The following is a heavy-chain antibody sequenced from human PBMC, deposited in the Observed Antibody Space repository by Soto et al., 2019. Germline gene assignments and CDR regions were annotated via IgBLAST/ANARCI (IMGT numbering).Heavy chain of an antibody. CDR3: ARQFPVYDYGDYAPSYYYYYMDV. D-gene: IGHD4-17*01. V-gene: IGHV4-39*01. CDR2: IYYSGST. CDR1: GGSISSSSYY. J-gene: IGHJ6*03. Sequence: SETLSLTCTVSGGSISSSSYYWGWIRQPPGKGLEWIGSIYYSGSTYYNTSLKSRVTISVDTSKNQFSLKLSSVTAADTAVYYCARQFPVYDYGDYAPSYYYYYMDVWGKGTTVTVSS.